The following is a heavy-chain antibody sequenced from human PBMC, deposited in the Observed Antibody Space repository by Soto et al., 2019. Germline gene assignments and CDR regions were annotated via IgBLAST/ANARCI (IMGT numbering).Heavy chain of an antibody. CDR2: IYTSGST. D-gene: IGHD6-13*01. V-gene: IGHV4-4*07. CDR3: ASAGIAAANYYFDY. J-gene: IGHJ4*02. Sequence: PSETLSLTCTVSGGSISSYYWSWIRQPAGKGLEWIGRIYTSGSTNYNPSLKSRVTMSVDTSENQFSLKLSSVTAADTAVYYCASAGIAAANYYFDYWGQGTLVTVSS. CDR1: GGSISSYY.